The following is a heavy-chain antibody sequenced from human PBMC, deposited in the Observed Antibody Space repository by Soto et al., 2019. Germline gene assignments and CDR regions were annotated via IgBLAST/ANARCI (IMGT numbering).Heavy chain of an antibody. CDR2: IKPDGSGK. V-gene: IGHV3-7*05. J-gene: IGHJ4*02. Sequence: EAQLVESGGGLVQPGGSLRLSCEASEFTFSDNWMTWVRQAPGKGLEWVTNIKPDGSGKAYVDSVRGRFTISRDNAKNSLYLQMNSLRAEDTAVYYCARFRGTAIDYWGQGTLVTVSP. D-gene: IGHD1-7*01. CDR3: ARFRGTAIDY. CDR1: EFTFSDNW.